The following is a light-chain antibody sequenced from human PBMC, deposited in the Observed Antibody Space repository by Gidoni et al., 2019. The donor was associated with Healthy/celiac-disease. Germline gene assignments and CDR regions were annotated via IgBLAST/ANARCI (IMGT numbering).Light chain of an antibody. J-gene: IGKJ3*01. Sequence: EIVMTQSPATLSVSPGERATLSCRASQSVSSNLAWYQQKPGQAPRLLIYGASTRATGIPARFSVIGSVTEFTLTISSLQSEDFAVYYCQQYNNWPPLTFGPGTKVDIK. CDR2: GAS. CDR1: QSVSSN. V-gene: IGKV3-15*01. CDR3: QQYNNWPPLT.